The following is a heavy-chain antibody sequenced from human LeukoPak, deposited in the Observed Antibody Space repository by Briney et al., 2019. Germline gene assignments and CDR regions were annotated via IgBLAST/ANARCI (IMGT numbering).Heavy chain of an antibody. D-gene: IGHD3-22*01. J-gene: IGHJ6*03. CDR2: IYSGGST. CDR3: AKYFYDSSGYYYYYYMDV. CDR1: GFTVSSNY. Sequence: QPGGSLRLSCAASGFTVSSNYMSWVRQAPGKGLEWVSVIYSGGSTYYADSVKGRFTISRDNSKNTLYLQMNSLRAEDTAVYYCAKYFYDSSGYYYYYYMDVWGKGTTVTVSS. V-gene: IGHV3-53*05.